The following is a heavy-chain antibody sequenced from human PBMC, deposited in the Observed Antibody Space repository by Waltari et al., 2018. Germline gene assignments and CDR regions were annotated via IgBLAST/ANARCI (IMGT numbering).Heavy chain of an antibody. J-gene: IGHJ4*03. Sequence: QVQLQESGPGLVKSSETLSLTCTVSGVSVSGYFWNWIRQAPGKGPEWIGYIRHSGDTKQNPSLKSRVTMSVDTSRNDFSLRLRSVTAADTAVYYCALWESGWRAFRFWGQGTLGTVSS. D-gene: IGHD6-19*01. V-gene: IGHV4-59*08. CDR3: ALWESGWRAFRF. CDR1: GVSVSGYF. CDR2: IRHSGDT.